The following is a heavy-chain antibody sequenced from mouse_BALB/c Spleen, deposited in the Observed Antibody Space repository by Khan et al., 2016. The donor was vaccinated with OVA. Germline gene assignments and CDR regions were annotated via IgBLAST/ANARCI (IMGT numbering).Heavy chain of an antibody. V-gene: IGHV2-2*01. CDR2: IWSGGNT. CDR3: ARNSYMYDFTY. CDR1: GFSLTTYG. D-gene: IGHD2-14*01. J-gene: IGHJ3*01. Sequence: QMQLKQSGPGLVQPSQSLSITCTVSGFSLTTYGVHWVRQSPGKGLEWLGLIWSGGNTDYNAAFISRLSINKDNSKSQVFFKMNSLQADDTAIYYCARNSYMYDFTYWGQGTLVTVSA.